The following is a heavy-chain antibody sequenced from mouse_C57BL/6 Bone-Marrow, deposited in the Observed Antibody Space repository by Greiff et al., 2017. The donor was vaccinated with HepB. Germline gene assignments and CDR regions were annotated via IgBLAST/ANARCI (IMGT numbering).Heavy chain of an antibody. J-gene: IGHJ4*01. D-gene: IGHD2-5*01. CDR2: IYPGGGNT. Sequence: QVQLQQSGAELVRPGASVKLSCKASGYTFTDSYMNWVKQRPGQGLEWIARIYPGGGNTYYNEKFKGKATLTAEKSSSTAYMQLSSLTSEDSAVYFCARVRDYSNYGYYAMDYWGQGTSVTVSS. CDR3: ARVRDYSNYGYYAMDY. CDR1: GYTFTDSY. V-gene: IGHV1-76*01.